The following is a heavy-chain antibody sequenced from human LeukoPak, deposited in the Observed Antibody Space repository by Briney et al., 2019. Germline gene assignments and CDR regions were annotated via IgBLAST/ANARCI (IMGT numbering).Heavy chain of an antibody. CDR3: ARSLDTAMVTFDY. D-gene: IGHD5-18*01. V-gene: IGHV1-2*02. Sequence: ASVKVSCKASGYTFTGYYIHWVGQAPGQGLEWMGWINPGSGRTTYAQNFQDRVTMTRDTSTSTGYMELSSLRSDDRAVYYCARSLDTAMVTFDYWGQGTLVTVSP. CDR1: GYTFTGYY. J-gene: IGHJ4*02. CDR2: INPGSGRT.